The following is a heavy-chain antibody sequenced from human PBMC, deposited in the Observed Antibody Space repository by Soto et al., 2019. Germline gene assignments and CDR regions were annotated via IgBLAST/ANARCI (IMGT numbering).Heavy chain of an antibody. J-gene: IGHJ6*02. Sequence: GGSLRLSCAASGFTFSSYAMSWVRQAPGKGLEWVSAISGSGGSTYYADSVKGRFTISRDNSKNTLYLQMNSLRAEDTAVYYCAKDHDYSRRAFLGVYYGMEVWGQGTTVTVSS. CDR1: GFTFSSYA. CDR2: ISGSGGST. V-gene: IGHV3-23*01. D-gene: IGHD4-4*01. CDR3: AKDHDYSRRAFLGVYYGMEV.